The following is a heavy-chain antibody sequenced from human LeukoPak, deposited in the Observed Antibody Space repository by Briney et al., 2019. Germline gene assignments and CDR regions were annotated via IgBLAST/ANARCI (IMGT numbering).Heavy chain of an antibody. CDR1: GFTFTTYW. V-gene: IGHV3-74*01. CDR2: IDSDGSIT. CDR3: ARDAVDTANAV. Sequence: GGSLRLSCAASGFTFTTYWMHWVRQAPGKGLVWVSHIDSDGSITSYADSVKGRFTISRDNAKNTLYLQMNSLRAEDTAVYYCARDAVDTANAVWGQGTTVTVSS. J-gene: IGHJ6*02. D-gene: IGHD5-18*01.